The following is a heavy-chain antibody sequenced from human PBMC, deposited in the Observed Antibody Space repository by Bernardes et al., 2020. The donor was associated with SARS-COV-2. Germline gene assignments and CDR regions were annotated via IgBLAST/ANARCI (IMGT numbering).Heavy chain of an antibody. J-gene: IGHJ5*02. D-gene: IGHD3-10*01. CDR1: GFTFSSYS. CDR2: ISSSSSYI. V-gene: IGHV3-21*01. Sequence: GGSLRLSCAASGFTFSSYSMNWVRQAPGKGLEWVSSISSSSSYIYYADSVKGRFTISRDNAKNSLYLQMNSLRAEDTAVYYCARLGYYGSGKGNWFDPWGQGTLVTVSS. CDR3: ARLGYYGSGKGNWFDP.